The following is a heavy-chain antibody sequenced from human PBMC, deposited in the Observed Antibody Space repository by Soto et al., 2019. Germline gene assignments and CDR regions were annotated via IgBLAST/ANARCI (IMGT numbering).Heavy chain of an antibody. CDR3: AKGGKGYFDY. D-gene: IGHD3-16*01. CDR1: GFTFDDYA. Sequence: EVQLVESGGGLVQPGRSLRLSCAASGFTFDDYAMHWVRQAPGKGLEWVSGISWNSGSIGYADSVKGRFTISRDNAKNSLYLQMNSLRAEDTALYYCAKGGKGYFDYWGQGTLVTVSS. CDR2: ISWNSGSI. V-gene: IGHV3-9*01. J-gene: IGHJ4*02.